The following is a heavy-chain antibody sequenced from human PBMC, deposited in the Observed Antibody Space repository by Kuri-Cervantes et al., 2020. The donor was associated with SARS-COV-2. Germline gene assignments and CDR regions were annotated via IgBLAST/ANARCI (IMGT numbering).Heavy chain of an antibody. D-gene: IGHD3-3*01. V-gene: IGHV4-34*01. CDR3: ARGCNRITIFGVVNIPAAENWFDP. CDR1: GGSFSGYY. J-gene: IGHJ5*02. Sequence: GSLRLSCAVYGGSFSGYYWSWIRQSPGKGLEWIGEISHSGSTNYNSSLKGRVTISIDTSKNQFSLRLSSVTAADTAVYFCARGCNRITIFGVVNIPAAENWFDPWGQGTLVTVSS. CDR2: ISHSGST.